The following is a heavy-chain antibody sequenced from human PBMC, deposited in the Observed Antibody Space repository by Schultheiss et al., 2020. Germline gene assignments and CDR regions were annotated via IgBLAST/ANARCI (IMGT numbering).Heavy chain of an antibody. CDR1: GYSISSGYY. D-gene: IGHD4-23*01. V-gene: IGHV4-38-2*01. Sequence: SETLSLTCAVSGYSISSGYYWGWIRQPPGKGLEWIGEINHSGSTYYNPSLKSRATISVDTSKNQFSLRLRSVTAADTAVYYCARGVLDYGGNWAFDDWGQGTLVTVSS. CDR3: ARGVLDYGGNWAFDD. J-gene: IGHJ4*02. CDR2: INHSGST.